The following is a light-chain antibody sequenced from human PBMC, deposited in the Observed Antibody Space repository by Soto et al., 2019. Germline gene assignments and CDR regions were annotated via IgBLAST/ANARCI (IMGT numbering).Light chain of an antibody. CDR2: QDS. J-gene: IGLJ1*01. V-gene: IGLV3-1*01. CDR3: QAWDSSTFYV. Sequence: YELTQPPSVSVSPGQTASITCSGDKLGDKYACWYQQKPGQSPVLVIYQDSKRPSGIPERFSGSNSGNTATLTISGTQAMDEADYYCQAWDSSTFYVFGTGTKLTVL. CDR1: KLGDKY.